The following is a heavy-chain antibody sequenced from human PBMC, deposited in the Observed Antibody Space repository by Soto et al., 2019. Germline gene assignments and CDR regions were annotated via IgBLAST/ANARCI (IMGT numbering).Heavy chain of an antibody. CDR3: AGGGGGSSTFYFDY. Sequence: QVQLVQSGAEVKKPGSSVKVSCKASGGTFSSYAISWVRQAPGQGLEWMGGIIPIFGTANYAQKFQGRVTMTADESTSTAYMELSSLRSEDTAVYYCAGGGGGSSTFYFDYWGQGTLVTVSS. V-gene: IGHV1-69*12. J-gene: IGHJ4*02. CDR2: IIPIFGTA. D-gene: IGHD2-15*01. CDR1: GGTFSSYA.